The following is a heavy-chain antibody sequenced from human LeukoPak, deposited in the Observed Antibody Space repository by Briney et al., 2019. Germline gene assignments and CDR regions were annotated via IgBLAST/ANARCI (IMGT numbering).Heavy chain of an antibody. CDR3: ARQRIPGIAVAGTDY. Sequence: GESLKISCKGSGYSFTSYWIGWVRQMPGKGLEWMGIIYPGDSDTRYGPSFQGQATISADKSISTAYLQWSSLKASDTAMYYCARQRIPGIAVAGTDYWGQGTLVTVSS. V-gene: IGHV5-51*01. CDR1: GYSFTSYW. D-gene: IGHD6-19*01. J-gene: IGHJ4*02. CDR2: IYPGDSDT.